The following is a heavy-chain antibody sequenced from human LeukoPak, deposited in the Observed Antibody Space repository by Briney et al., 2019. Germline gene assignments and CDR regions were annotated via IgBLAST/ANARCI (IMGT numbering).Heavy chain of an antibody. CDR2: IRYDGSNK. CDR1: GFTFSNAW. V-gene: IGHV3-30*02. CDR3: AKDGFGFFDY. Sequence: PGGSLRLSCAASGFTFSNAWMSWVRQAPGKGLEWVAFIRYDGSNKYYADSVKGRFTISRDNSKNTLYLQMNSLRAEDTAVYYCAKDGFGFFDYWGQGTLVTVSS. J-gene: IGHJ4*02. D-gene: IGHD3-3*01.